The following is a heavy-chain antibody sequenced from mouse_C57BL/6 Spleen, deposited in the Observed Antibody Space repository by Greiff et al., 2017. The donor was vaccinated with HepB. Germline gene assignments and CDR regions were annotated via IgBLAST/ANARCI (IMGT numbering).Heavy chain of an antibody. V-gene: IGHV5-17*01. Sequence: EVKLVESGGGLVKPGGSLKLSCAASGFTFSDYGMHWVRQAPEKGLEWVAYISSGSSTIYYADTVKGRFTISRDNAKNTLFLQKTSLRSEDTAMYYCARPFYYYGSSPYFDYWGQGTTLTVSS. CDR2: ISSGSSTI. CDR3: ARPFYYYGSSPYFDY. D-gene: IGHD1-1*01. CDR1: GFTFSDYG. J-gene: IGHJ2*01.